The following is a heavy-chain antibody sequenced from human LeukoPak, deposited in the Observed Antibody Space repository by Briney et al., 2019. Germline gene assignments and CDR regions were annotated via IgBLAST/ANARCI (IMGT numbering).Heavy chain of an antibody. D-gene: IGHD3-22*01. CDR3: ARSGGYYYDSSGYEFDY. J-gene: IGHJ4*02. V-gene: IGHV1-69*13. CDR2: IIPIFGTA. CDR1: GGTFSSYA. Sequence: SVKVSCKASGGTFSSYAISWVRQAPGQGLEWVGGIIPIFGTANYAQKFQGRVTITADESTSTAYMELSSLRSEDTAVYYCARSGGYYYDSSGYEFDYWGQGTLVTVSS.